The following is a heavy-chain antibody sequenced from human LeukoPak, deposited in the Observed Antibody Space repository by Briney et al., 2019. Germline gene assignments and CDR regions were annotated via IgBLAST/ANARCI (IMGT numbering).Heavy chain of an antibody. V-gene: IGHV3-30*18. CDR3: AKDLDGDSNY. J-gene: IGHJ4*02. CDR1: GFTFSSYG. CDR2: ISYDGSNK. Sequence: PGGSLRLSCAASGFTFSSYGMHWVRQAPGKGLEWMAVISYDGSNKYYADSVKGRFTISRDNSKSTLYLQMNSLRAEDTAVYYCAKDLDGDSNYWGQGTLVTVSS. D-gene: IGHD2-21*01.